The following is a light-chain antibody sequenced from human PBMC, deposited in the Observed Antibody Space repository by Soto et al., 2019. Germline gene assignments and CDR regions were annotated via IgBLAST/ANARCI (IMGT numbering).Light chain of an antibody. J-gene: IGKJ1*01. CDR2: DTS. CDR3: LQDYSYPRT. CDR1: QGIRND. Sequence: AIQMTQSPSSLSASVGDRVTITCRASQGIRNDLGWYQQKPGRAPKLLIYDTSSLQSGVPSRFSGSGFGTDFTLTISSLQPEDFATYYCLQDYSYPRTFGQGTKADIK. V-gene: IGKV1-6*01.